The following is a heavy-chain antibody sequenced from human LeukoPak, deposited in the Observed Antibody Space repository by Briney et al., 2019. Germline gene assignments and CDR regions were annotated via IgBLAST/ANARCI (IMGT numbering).Heavy chain of an antibody. CDR2: ISGSGGST. J-gene: IGHJ4*02. D-gene: IGHD3-22*01. CDR1: GFTFSSYA. Sequence: GGSLRVSCAASGFTFSSYAMSWVRQAPGKGLEWVSAISGSGGSTYYADSVKGRFTISRDNSKNTLYVQMNSLRAEDTAVYYCAKDGGSGYYYFDYWGQGTLVTVSS. CDR3: AKDGGSGYYYFDY. V-gene: IGHV3-23*01.